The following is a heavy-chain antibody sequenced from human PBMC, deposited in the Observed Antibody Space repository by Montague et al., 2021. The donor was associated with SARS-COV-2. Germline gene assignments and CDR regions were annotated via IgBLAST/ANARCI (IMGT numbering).Heavy chain of an antibody. Sequence: SETLSLTCTVSGGSISSDYWSWIRQPPGKGLEWIGYIYYSGSTNYNPSLKSRVTISVGTSKNQFSLKLSSVTAADTVVYYCARGMATEEGIWFDPWGQGTLVTVSS. CDR2: IYYSGST. CDR3: ARGMATEEGIWFDP. CDR1: GGSISSDY. D-gene: IGHD5-24*01. V-gene: IGHV4-59*13. J-gene: IGHJ5*02.